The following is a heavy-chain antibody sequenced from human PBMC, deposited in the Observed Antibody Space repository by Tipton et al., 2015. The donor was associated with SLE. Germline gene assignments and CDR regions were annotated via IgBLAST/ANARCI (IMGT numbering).Heavy chain of an antibody. CDR2: IYSGGST. V-gene: IGHV3-66*02. D-gene: IGHD7-27*01. J-gene: IGHJ3*02. CDR1: GFTVSSNY. CDR3: ARNELGTTDAFDI. Sequence: SLRLSCAASGFTVSSNYMSWVRQAPGKGLEWVSVIYSGGSTYYADSVKGRFTISRDNSKNTLYLQMNSLSAEDTAVYYCARNELGTTDAFDIWGQGTMVTVSS.